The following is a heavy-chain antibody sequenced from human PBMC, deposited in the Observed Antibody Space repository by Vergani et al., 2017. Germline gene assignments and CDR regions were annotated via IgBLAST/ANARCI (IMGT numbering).Heavy chain of an antibody. V-gene: IGHV1-3*01. J-gene: IGHJ1*01. CDR2: INAGNGNT. D-gene: IGHD6-19*01. CDR3: ARDLGSGWYQEIQH. Sequence: QVQLVQSGAEVKKPGASVKVSCKASGYTFTSYAMHWVRQAPGQRLEWMGWINAGNGNTKYSQKFQGRVTITRDTSASTAYMELRSLRSDDTAVYYCARDLGSGWYQEIQHWGQGTLVTVSS. CDR1: GYTFTSYA.